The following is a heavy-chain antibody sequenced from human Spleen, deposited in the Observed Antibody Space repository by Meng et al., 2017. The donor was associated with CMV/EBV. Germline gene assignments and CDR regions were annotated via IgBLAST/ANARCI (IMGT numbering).Heavy chain of an antibody. D-gene: IGHD6-13*01. J-gene: IGHJ2*01. Sequence: ASVKVSCKASGYTFTGYDINWVRQATGQGLEWMGYMNPSSGSTGYARKFQGRVTMTRNTSISTAYMELSSLGSEDTAVYYCARLKGYSSSWYSSLVDWYFDLWGRGTLVTVSS. CDR2: MNPSSGST. CDR3: ARLKGYSSSWYSSLVDWYFDL. V-gene: IGHV1-8*01. CDR1: GYTFTGYD.